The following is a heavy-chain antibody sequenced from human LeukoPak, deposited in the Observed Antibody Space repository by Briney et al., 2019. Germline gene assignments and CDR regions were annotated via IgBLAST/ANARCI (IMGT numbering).Heavy chain of an antibody. CDR3: ARAPGGYCSSTSCSPFDY. D-gene: IGHD2-2*01. CDR2: IYHSGST. CDR1: GGSISSSNW. J-gene: IGHJ4*02. Sequence: PSGTLSLTCAVSGGSISSSNWWSWVRQPPGKGLEWIGEIYHSGSTNYNPSLKSRVTISVDKSKHQFSLKLSSVTAADTAVYYCARAPGGYCSSTSCSPFDYWGQGTLVTVSS. V-gene: IGHV4-4*02.